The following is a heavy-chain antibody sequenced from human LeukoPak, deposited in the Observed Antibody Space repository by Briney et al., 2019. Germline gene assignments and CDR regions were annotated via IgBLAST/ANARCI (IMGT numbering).Heavy chain of an antibody. CDR3: AREAVTRNYFDY. V-gene: IGHV3-53*01. J-gene: IGHJ4*02. D-gene: IGHD4-17*01. Sequence: GGSLRLSCAASGFTVSSNYMNWVRQAPGKGLEWVSVIYSGGSTYYADSVKGRFTISRDNSTNTLYLQMNSLRAEDTAVYYCAREAVTRNYFDYWGQGTLVTVSS. CDR1: GFTVSSNY. CDR2: IYSGGST.